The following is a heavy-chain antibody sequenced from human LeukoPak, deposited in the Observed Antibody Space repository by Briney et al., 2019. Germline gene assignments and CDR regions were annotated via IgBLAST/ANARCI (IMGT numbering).Heavy chain of an antibody. V-gene: IGHV3-48*04. CDR3: ARDLNWGFDY. D-gene: IGHD7-27*01. CDR2: IRGSGEGLGSGV. Sequence: PGGSLRLSCAASGFTFSDYSMNWVRQAPGKGLEWVSNIRGSGEGLGSGVYYADSVKGRFTTSRDNAKNSLYLQMNSLSAEDTAFYYCARDLNWGFDYWGQGALVTVSS. CDR1: GFTFSDYS. J-gene: IGHJ4*02.